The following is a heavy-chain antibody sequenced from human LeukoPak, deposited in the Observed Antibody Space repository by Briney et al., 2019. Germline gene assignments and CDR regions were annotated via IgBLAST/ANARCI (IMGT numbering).Heavy chain of an antibody. CDR3: AKDGDYGGADNAFDI. CDR1: GFTFSSYE. V-gene: IGHV3-23*01. CDR2: ISGSGGST. J-gene: IGHJ3*02. Sequence: GGSLRLSCAASGFTFSSYEMNWVRQAPGKGLEWVSAISGSGGSTYYADSVKGRFTISRDNSKNTLYLQMNSLRAEDTAVYYCAKDGDYGGADNAFDIWGQGTMVTVSS. D-gene: IGHD4-17*01.